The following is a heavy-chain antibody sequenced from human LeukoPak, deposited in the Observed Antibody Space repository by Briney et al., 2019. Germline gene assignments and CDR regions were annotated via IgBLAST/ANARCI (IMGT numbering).Heavy chain of an antibody. Sequence: GGSLRLSCAASGFTFSSYGMHWVRQAPGKGLEWVAVIWCDGSNKYYADSVKGRFTISRDNSKNTLYLQMNSLRAEDTAVYYCARGKGDAYRDAFDIWGQGTMVTVSS. CDR2: IWCDGSNK. V-gene: IGHV3-33*01. D-gene: IGHD2-21*02. CDR1: GFTFSSYG. J-gene: IGHJ3*02. CDR3: ARGKGDAYRDAFDI.